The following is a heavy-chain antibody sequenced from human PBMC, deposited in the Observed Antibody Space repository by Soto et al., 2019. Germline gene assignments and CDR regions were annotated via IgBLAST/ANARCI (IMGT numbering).Heavy chain of an antibody. CDR2: VNSDESTT. Sequence: VQLVQSGAEVKKPGASVKVSCKASGYTFTGYWMHWVRQGPGKGLVWVSRVNSDESTTSYADSVKGRFTISRDNAKNTLYLQMSSLRVEDTALYYCVCFECGRTAVVTAMEANGYWGQGTLVTVSS. J-gene: IGHJ4*02. V-gene: IGHV3-74*02. D-gene: IGHD2-21*02. CDR1: GYTFTGYW. CDR3: VCFECGRTAVVTAMEANGY.